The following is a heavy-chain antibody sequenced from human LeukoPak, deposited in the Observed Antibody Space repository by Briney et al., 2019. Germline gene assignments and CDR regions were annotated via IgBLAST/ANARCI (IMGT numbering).Heavy chain of an antibody. D-gene: IGHD3-3*01. CDR3: ARPTLRFLEWPYFDY. V-gene: IGHV1-69*01. J-gene: IGHJ4*02. CDR2: IIPIFGTV. CDR1: GGTFSSYA. Sequence: ASVKVSCKASGGTFSSYAISWVRQAPGQGLEWMGGIIPIFGTVNYAQKFQGRVTITADESTSTAYMELSSLRSEDTAVYYCARPTLRFLEWPYFDYWGQGTLVTVSS.